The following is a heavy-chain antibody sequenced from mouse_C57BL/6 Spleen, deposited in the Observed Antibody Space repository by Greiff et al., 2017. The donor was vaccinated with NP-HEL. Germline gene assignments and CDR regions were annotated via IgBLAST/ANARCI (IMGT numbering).Heavy chain of an antibody. CDR3: ALITTVVATHYFDY. J-gene: IGHJ2*01. CDR2: IYPGSGNT. Sequence: VKLMESGPELVKPGASVKISCKASGYSFTSYYIHWVKQRPGQGLEWIGWIYPGSGNTKYNEKFKGKATLTADTSSSTAYMQLSSLTSEDSAVYYCALITTVVATHYFDYWGQGTTLTVSS. V-gene: IGHV1-66*01. CDR1: GYSFTSYY. D-gene: IGHD1-1*01.